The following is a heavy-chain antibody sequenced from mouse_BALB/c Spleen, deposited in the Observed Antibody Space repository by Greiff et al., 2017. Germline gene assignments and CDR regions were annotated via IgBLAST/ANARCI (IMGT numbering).Heavy chain of an antibody. D-gene: IGHD2-1*01. CDR2: IDPENGNT. Sequence: VQLKESGAELVRPGALVKLSCKASGFNIKDYYMHWVKQRPEQGLEWIGWIDPENGNTIYDPKFQGKASITADTSSNTAYLQLSSLTSEDTAVYYCATIYYGNYYFDYWGQGTTLTVSS. V-gene: IGHV14-1*02. J-gene: IGHJ2*01. CDR1: GFNIKDYY. CDR3: ATIYYGNYYFDY.